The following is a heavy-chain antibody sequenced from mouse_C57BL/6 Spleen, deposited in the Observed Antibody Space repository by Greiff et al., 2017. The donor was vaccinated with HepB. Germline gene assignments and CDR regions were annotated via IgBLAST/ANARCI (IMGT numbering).Heavy chain of an antibody. V-gene: IGHV1-64*01. Sequence: VKLQQPGAELVKPGASVKLSCKASGYTFTSYWMHWVKQRPGQGLEWIGMIHPNSGSTNYNEKFKSKATLTVDKSSSTAYMQLSSLTSEDSAVYYCARNYDYGYFDVWGTGTTVTVSS. D-gene: IGHD2-3*01. J-gene: IGHJ1*03. CDR3: ARNYDYGYFDV. CDR1: GYTFTSYW. CDR2: IHPNSGST.